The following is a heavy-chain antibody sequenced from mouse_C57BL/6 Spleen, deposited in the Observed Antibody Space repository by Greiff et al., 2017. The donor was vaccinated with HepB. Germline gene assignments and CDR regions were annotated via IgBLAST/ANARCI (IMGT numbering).Heavy chain of an antibody. J-gene: IGHJ2*01. Sequence: QVQLQQPGAELVKPGASVKLSCKASGYTFTSYWMHWVKQRPGQGLEWIGMIHPNSGSINYNEKFKSKATLTVDKSSSTAYMQLSSLTSEDSAVYYCARFYDGYFDYWGQGTTLTVSS. D-gene: IGHD2-3*01. CDR1: GYTFTSYW. V-gene: IGHV1-64*01. CDR2: IHPNSGSI. CDR3: ARFYDGYFDY.